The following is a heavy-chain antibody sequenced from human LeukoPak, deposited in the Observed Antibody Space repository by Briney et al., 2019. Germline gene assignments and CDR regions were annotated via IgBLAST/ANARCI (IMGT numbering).Heavy chain of an antibody. D-gene: IGHD2-21*02. Sequence: GGSLRLSCAASGFTFSDHYMDWVRQAPGKGLEWVGRSRNKANSYTTEYAASVEGRFSISRDDSKNSMFLHMNNLKTEDTAMYYCATSVVPATPFDYWGQGTLVTVSS. CDR2: SRNKANSYTT. J-gene: IGHJ4*02. CDR1: GFTFSDHY. V-gene: IGHV3-72*01. CDR3: ATSVVPATPFDY.